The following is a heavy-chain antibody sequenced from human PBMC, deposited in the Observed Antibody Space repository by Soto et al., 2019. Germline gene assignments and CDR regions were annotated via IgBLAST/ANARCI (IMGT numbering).Heavy chain of an antibody. Sequence: QVQLVESGGGVVQPGRSLRLSCAASGFTFSSYAMHWVLQAPGKGLEWVAVISYDGSNKYYADSVKGRFTISRDNSKNTLYLQMNSLRAQDTAVYYCAREIERLLGCWGQGTLVTVSS. CDR2: ISYDGSNK. CDR3: AREIERLLGC. V-gene: IGHV3-30-3*01. CDR1: GFTFSSYA. D-gene: IGHD3-3*01. J-gene: IGHJ4*02.